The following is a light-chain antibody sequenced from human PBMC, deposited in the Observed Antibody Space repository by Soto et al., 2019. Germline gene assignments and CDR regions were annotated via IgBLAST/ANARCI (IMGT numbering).Light chain of an antibody. CDR2: EVS. V-gene: IGLV2-14*01. J-gene: IGLJ2*01. CDR3: TSYTGSNTHLI. CDR1: NSDVGNYNY. Sequence: QSVLPQPASVSGSPGQSITISCTGTNSDVGNYNYVSWYQQHPGKVPKLVIYEVSNRPSGVSNRFSGSKSGNTASLTISGLQAEDEADYYCTSYTGSNTHLIFGGGTKLTVL.